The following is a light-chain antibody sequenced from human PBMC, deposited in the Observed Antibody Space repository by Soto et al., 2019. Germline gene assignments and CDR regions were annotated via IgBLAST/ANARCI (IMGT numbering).Light chain of an antibody. V-gene: IGLV2-14*03. CDR1: ARDIGGYQF. CDR3: ASYSSSETPVV. CDR2: DVT. Sequence: QSALTQPASVSRSPGQSVTISCTGTARDIGGYQFVSWYQQHPDKAPKLIIVDVTKRPSGISSRFSASKSGTTASLTISGLLPEDEAQYYCASYSSSETPVVFGGGTKVTVL. J-gene: IGLJ2*01.